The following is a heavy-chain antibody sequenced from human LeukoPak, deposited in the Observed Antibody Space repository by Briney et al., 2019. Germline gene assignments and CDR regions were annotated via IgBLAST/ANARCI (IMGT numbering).Heavy chain of an antibody. V-gene: IGHV3-33*06. CDR3: AKDGRSGAPFDR. Sequence: PGGSLRLSCAASGFTFSSYGMHWVRQAPGKGLEWVAVIWYDGSNKYYADSVKGRFTISRDNSKNTLYLQMNSLRAEDTATYYCAKDGRSGAPFDRWGQGTVLTVSS. J-gene: IGHJ4*02. CDR1: GFTFSSYG. D-gene: IGHD3-3*01. CDR2: IWYDGSNK.